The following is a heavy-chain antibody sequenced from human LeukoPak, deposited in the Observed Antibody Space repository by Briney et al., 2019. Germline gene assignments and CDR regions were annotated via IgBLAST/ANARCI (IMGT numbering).Heavy chain of an antibody. D-gene: IGHD2-15*01. CDR2: IIPIFGTA. CDR3: AIPSARVSISDIVVVVAAKVPRYFDL. CDR1: GGTFISYA. Sequence: SVKVSCKASGGTFISYAISWVRQAPGQGLEWMGGIIPIFGTANYAQKFQGRVTITADESTSTAYMELSSLRSEDTAVYYCAIPSARVSISDIVVVVAAKVPRYFDLWDRGTLVTVSS. V-gene: IGHV1-69*13. J-gene: IGHJ2*01.